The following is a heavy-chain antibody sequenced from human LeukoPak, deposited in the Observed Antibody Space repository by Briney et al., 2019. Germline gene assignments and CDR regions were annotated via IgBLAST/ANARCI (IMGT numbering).Heavy chain of an antibody. J-gene: IGHJ4*02. D-gene: IGHD1-26*01. CDR1: GFTFSSYS. Sequence: GGSLRLSCVASGFTFSSYSMNWVRQAPGKGLEWVSSISSSSSYIYYADSVKGRFTISRDNAKNSLYLQMNSLGAEDTAVYYCARAPVGVTGLSGFYYFDYWGQGTLVTVSS. CDR3: ARAPVGVTGLSGFYYFDY. CDR2: ISSSSSYI. V-gene: IGHV3-21*01.